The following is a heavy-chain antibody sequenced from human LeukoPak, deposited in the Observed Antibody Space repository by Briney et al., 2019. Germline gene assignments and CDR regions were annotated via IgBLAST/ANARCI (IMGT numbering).Heavy chain of an antibody. D-gene: IGHD1-26*01. CDR3: TTSGNCFGDY. Sequence: PGGSLRLSCAASGFTFSTYAMSWVRQAPGAGLDWVSSITDSGGSTYYADSVKGRFTISRDNSKNTLYLQMNSLRAEDTAVYYCTTSGNCFGDYWGQGTPVTVSS. CDR2: ITDSGGST. CDR1: GFTFSTYA. J-gene: IGHJ4*02. V-gene: IGHV3-23*01.